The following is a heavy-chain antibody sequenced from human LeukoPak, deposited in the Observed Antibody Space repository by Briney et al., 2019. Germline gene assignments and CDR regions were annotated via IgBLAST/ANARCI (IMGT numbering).Heavy chain of an antibody. V-gene: IGHV1-69*04. CDR1: GGTFSSYT. Sequence: SVKVSCKASGGTFSSYTISWVRQAPGQGLEWMGRIIPILGIANYAQKFQGKVTITADKSTSTAYMELSSLRFEDTAVYYCARDIAAAGTGRAFDIWGQGTMVTVSS. CDR2: IIPILGIA. J-gene: IGHJ3*02. CDR3: ARDIAAAGTGRAFDI. D-gene: IGHD6-13*01.